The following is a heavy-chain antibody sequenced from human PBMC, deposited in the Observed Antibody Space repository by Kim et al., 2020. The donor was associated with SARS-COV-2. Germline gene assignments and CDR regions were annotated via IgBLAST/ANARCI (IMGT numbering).Heavy chain of an antibody. D-gene: IGHD3-10*01. J-gene: IGHJ4*02. CDR2: ISYDGSNK. Sequence: GGSLRLSCAASGFTFSSYAMHWVRQAPGKGLEWVAVISYDGSNKYYADSVKGRFTISRDNSKNTLYLQMNSLRAEDTAVYYCARDGGWDGSGLGPIFDYWGQGTLVTVSS. V-gene: IGHV3-30*04. CDR3: ARDGGWDGSGLGPIFDY. CDR1: GFTFSSYA.